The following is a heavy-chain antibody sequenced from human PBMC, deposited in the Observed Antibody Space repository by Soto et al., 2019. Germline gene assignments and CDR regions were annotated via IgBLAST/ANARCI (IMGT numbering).Heavy chain of an antibody. V-gene: IGHV1-46*01. D-gene: IGHD3-22*01. CDR2: INPSGGST. CDR3: ARNDNSGLDY. J-gene: IGHJ4*02. CDR1: GYTFIRYY. Sequence: GASVKVSCKASGYTFIRYYMHWVRQAPGQGLEWMGMINPSGGSTSYTQKFQGRVTVTRDTSTNTVYMELSSLRSEDTAVYYCARNDNSGLDYWGQANLVTVSS.